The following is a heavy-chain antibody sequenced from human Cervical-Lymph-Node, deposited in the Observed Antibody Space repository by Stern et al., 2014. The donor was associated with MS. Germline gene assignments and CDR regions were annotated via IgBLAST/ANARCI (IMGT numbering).Heavy chain of an antibody. CDR2: INPSAGGV. V-gene: IGHV1-46*01. J-gene: IGHJ4*02. Sequence: QVQLMQSGAEVKRPGASLKISCKSSGYTFTNYYIHWVRQAPGQGLEWMGIINPSAGGVVYAQNFQGRVPMTADTSASTVYMVMSSLRSEDTALYYCARGGTTSYFDYWGQGTLVTVSS. CDR3: ARGGTTSYFDY. CDR1: GYTFTNYY. D-gene: IGHD2-2*01.